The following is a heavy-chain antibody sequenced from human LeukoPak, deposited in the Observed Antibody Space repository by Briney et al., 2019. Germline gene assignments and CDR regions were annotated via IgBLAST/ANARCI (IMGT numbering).Heavy chain of an antibody. CDR2: ISAYNGNT. CDR3: ARDSLNVLLWFGELLPSQNPFDY. CDR1: GYTFTSYG. Sequence: ASVKVSCKTSGYTFTSYGISWVRQAPGQGLEWMGWISAYNGNTNYAQKLQGRVTMTTDTSTSTAYMELRSLRSDDTAVYYCARDSLNVLLWFGELLPSQNPFDYWGQGTLVTVSS. J-gene: IGHJ4*02. D-gene: IGHD3-10*01. V-gene: IGHV1-18*01.